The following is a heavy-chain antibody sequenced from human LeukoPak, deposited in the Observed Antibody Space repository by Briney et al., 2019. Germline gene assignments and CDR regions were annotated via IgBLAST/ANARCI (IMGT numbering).Heavy chain of an antibody. CDR1: GGTFSSYA. CDR3: ARVGFMAVTGGDDAFDI. V-gene: IGHV1-69*05. J-gene: IGHJ3*02. D-gene: IGHD1-20*01. CDR2: IIPIFGTA. Sequence: SVKVSCKASGGTFSSYAISWVRQAPGQGLEWMGRIIPIFGTANYAQKFQGRVTITTDESTSTAYMELSSLRSEDTAVYYCARVGFMAVTGGDDAFDIWGQGTMVTVSS.